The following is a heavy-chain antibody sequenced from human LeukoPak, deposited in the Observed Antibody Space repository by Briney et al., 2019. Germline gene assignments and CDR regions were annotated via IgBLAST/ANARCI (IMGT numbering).Heavy chain of an antibody. D-gene: IGHD4-23*01. Sequence: PGESLKISCKGSGYIFITYWIGWVRQMPGKGLEWMGIIYPGDSDTRYSPSFQGQVTISADKSINTAYLQWSSLKASDTAMYYCARPDDYGGKPAAFNIWGQGTMVTVSS. CDR1: GYIFITYW. V-gene: IGHV5-51*01. CDR2: IYPGDSDT. J-gene: IGHJ3*02. CDR3: ARPDDYGGKPAAFNI.